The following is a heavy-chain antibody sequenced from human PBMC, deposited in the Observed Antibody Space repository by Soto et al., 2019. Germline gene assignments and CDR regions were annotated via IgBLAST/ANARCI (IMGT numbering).Heavy chain of an antibody. CDR2: TSYDGRHT. V-gene: IGHV3-30*18. J-gene: IGHJ6*02. D-gene: IGHD3-10*01. CDR3: AKTRNSVINYNYYDNMDV. CDR1: GFTFSEYG. Sequence: QVQLVESRGGVVQPGGSLRLTCAASGFTFSEYGIHWVRQAPGKGLEWVAITSYDGRHTSYVDSVKGRFTISRDNSGNTAVLEMNRLRVEDTAVYYCAKTRNSVINYNYYDNMDVWGQGATVTVSS.